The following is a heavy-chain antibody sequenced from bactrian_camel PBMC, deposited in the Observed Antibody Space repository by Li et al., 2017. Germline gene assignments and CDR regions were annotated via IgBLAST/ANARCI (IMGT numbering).Heavy chain of an antibody. V-gene: IGHV3S1*01. CDR1: GFTFSSWW. Sequence: HVQLVESGGGHVQPGGSLRLSCAGSGFTFSSWWIAWVRQSPGKGLEWVSGIISGGGSTYYADSVKGRFTISKDNAKNTLYLQLNSLKPEDTAMYYCAADPYSCYSDSDGPTTYWGQGTQVTVS. CDR3: AADPYSCYSDSDGPTTY. D-gene: IGHD4*01. CDR2: IISGGGST. J-gene: IGHJ4*01.